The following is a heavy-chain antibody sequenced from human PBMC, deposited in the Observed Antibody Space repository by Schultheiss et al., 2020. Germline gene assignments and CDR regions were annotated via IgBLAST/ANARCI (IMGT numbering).Heavy chain of an antibody. CDR3: ARQLWFGELSYYYYYGMDV. J-gene: IGHJ6*02. Sequence: SETLSLTCTVSGGSISSSSYYWGWIRQPPGKGLEWIGSIYYSGSTYYNPSLKSRVTISVDTSKNQFSLKLSSVTAADTAVYYCARQLWFGELSYYYYYGMDVWGQGTTVNGYS. D-gene: IGHD3-10*01. CDR1: GGSISSSSYY. CDR2: IYYSGST. V-gene: IGHV4-39*01.